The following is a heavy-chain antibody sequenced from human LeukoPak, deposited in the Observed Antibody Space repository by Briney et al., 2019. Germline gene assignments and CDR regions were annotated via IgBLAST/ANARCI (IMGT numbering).Heavy chain of an antibody. D-gene: IGHD4/OR15-4a*01. Sequence: SETLSLTCTVSGGSISSSSYYWGWIRQPPGKGLEWIGSMYYSGSTYYNPSLKSRVTISIDTSKNQFSLKLSSVTAADTAVYFRARRTIQAGTPFDYWGQGTLVTVSS. CDR3: ARRTIQAGTPFDY. CDR1: GGSISSSSYY. J-gene: IGHJ4*02. V-gene: IGHV4-39*01. CDR2: MYYSGST.